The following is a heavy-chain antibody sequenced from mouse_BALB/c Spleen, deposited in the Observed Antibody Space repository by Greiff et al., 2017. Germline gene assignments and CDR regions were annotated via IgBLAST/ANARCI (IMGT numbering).Heavy chain of an antibody. CDR1: GYSITSDYA. CDR2: ISYSGST. J-gene: IGHJ4*01. Sequence: EVQLKESGPGLVKPSQSLSLTCTVTGYSITSDYAWNWIRQFPGNKLEWMGYISYSGSTSYNPSLKSRISITRDTSKNQFFLQLNSVTTEDTATYYCARRRDYAMDYWGQGTSVTVSS. CDR3: ARRRDYAMDY. V-gene: IGHV3-2*02.